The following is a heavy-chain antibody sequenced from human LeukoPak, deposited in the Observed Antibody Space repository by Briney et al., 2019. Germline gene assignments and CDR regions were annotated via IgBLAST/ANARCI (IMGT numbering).Heavy chain of an antibody. CDR1: GGSISSYY. Sequence: SETLSLTCTVPGGSISSYYWSWIRQPPGKGLEWIGYIYYSGSTNYNPSLKSRVTISVDTSKNQFSLKLSSVTAADTAVYYCARRMTTVNRDYYYYGMDVWGQGTTVTASS. D-gene: IGHD4-11*01. V-gene: IGHV4-59*08. CDR3: ARRMTTVNRDYYYYGMDV. CDR2: IYYSGST. J-gene: IGHJ6*02.